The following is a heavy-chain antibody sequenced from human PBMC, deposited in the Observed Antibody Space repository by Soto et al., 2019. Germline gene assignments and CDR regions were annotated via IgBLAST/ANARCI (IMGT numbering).Heavy chain of an antibody. CDR2: IIPMFSTR. D-gene: IGHD3-9*01. CDR1: GGNFRRES. Sequence: SVKVSCKASGGNFRRESISWVRQAPGHGLEWMERIIPMFSTRQYTPELKGRVTIIADEAKTTVYMEMRGLTYDDTAVYYCARAQFSDILTADDHPFDGCGQGPTVIVCS. V-gene: IGHV1-69*15. CDR3: ARAQFSDILTADDHPFDG. J-gene: IGHJ6*01.